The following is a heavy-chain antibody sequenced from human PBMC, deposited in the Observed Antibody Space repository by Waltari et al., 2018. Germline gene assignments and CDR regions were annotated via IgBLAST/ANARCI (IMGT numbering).Heavy chain of an antibody. J-gene: IGHJ5*02. D-gene: IGHD1-1*01. CDR1: GYTFTDYY. CDR2: VDPEDGET. Sequence: EVQLVQSGAEVKKPGATVKISCKVSGYTFTDYYMHWVQQAPGKGLEWMGLVDPEDGETIDAEKVQGRVTITADTSTDTAYMELSSLRSEDTAVYYCAKTPPVERGYTWFDPWGQGTLVTVSS. CDR3: AKTPPVERGYTWFDP. V-gene: IGHV1-69-2*01.